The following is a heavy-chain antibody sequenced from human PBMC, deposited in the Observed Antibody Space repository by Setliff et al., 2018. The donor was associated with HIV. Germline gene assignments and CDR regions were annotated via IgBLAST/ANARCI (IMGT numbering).Heavy chain of an antibody. J-gene: IGHJ3*02. CDR1: GGSISSGSYY. Sequence: SETLSLTCSVSGGSISSGSYYWSWIRQPAGKGLEWIGRIYNSGSTIYNPSLKSRITISLETSRNQFSLRVTSVTATDTAVYYCTRQSPVAGSGAFDIWGQGAMVTVSS. CDR2: IYNSGST. CDR3: TRQSPVAGSGAFDI. V-gene: IGHV4-61*02. D-gene: IGHD6-19*01.